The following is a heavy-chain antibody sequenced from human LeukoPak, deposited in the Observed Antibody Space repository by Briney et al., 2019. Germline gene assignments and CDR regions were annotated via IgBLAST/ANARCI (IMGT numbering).Heavy chain of an antibody. J-gene: IGHJ4*02. V-gene: IGHV3-23*01. CDR1: GFTFSSYA. CDR3: ARDPGGSSWYGGFDY. CDR2: ISGSGGST. Sequence: PGGSLRLSCAASGFTFSSYAMSWVRQAPGKGLEWVSTISGSGGSTHYADSVKGRFTISRDNSKNTLYLQMNSLRAEDTAVYYCARDPGGSSWYGGFDYWGQRTLVTVSS. D-gene: IGHD6-13*01.